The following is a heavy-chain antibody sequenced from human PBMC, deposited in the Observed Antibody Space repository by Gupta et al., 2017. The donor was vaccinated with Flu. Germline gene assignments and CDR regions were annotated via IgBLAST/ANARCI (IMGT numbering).Heavy chain of an antibody. CDR2: IRTNAYGGTT. J-gene: IGHJ5*02. CDR3: SGARNQYCTSTSCCIGWLDP. V-gene: IGHV3-49*02. Sequence: RQGPGRGLEWVGFIRTNAYGGTTECAASVKGRFMISRDDSRSIASLQIYSLTTEDTAVYYCSGARNQYCTSTSCCIGWLDPWGKGTLVTVSS. D-gene: IGHD2-2*01.